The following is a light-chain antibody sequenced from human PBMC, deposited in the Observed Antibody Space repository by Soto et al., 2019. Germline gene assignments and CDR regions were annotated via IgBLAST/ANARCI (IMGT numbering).Light chain of an antibody. V-gene: IGKV3-20*01. J-gene: IGKJ1*01. CDR2: GAS. Sequence: EIVVTQSRATLSVSRGERTTRSCRAIQSVSSNIYLAWYQQKPGQAPRLLIYGASSRATGIPNRFSGSGSGTDSTLTISRLEPEDFAVYYCQQYGNSPQTFGQGTKVDIK. CDR1: QSVSSNIY. CDR3: QQYGNSPQT.